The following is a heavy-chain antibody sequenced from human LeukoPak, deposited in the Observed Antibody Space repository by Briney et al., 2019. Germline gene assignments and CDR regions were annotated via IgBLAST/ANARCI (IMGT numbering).Heavy chain of an antibody. D-gene: IGHD1-26*01. CDR2: IKYDASST. CDR1: GFTFSSHW. Sequence: GGSLRLSCADSGFTFSSHWMHWVRQAPGKGLVWVSRIKYDASSTSYADSVKGRFTISRDNAKNTLYLQMNSLRAEDTAVYYCARARSGSYSLFDYWGQGTLVTVSS. CDR3: ARARSGSYSLFDY. V-gene: IGHV3-74*01. J-gene: IGHJ4*02.